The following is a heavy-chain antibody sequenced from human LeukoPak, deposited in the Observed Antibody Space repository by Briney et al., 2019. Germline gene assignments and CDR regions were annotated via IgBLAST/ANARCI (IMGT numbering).Heavy chain of an antibody. Sequence: GGSLRLSCAASGFTFSSYWMSWVRQAPGKGLEWVANIKQDGSEKYYVDSVKGRFTISRDNAKNSLYLQMNSLRADDTAVYYCARDSSNYGNNYYYYYYMDVWGKGTTVTVSS. CDR2: IKQDGSEK. V-gene: IGHV3-7*03. D-gene: IGHD4-11*01. CDR3: ARDSSNYGNNYYYYYYMDV. J-gene: IGHJ6*03. CDR1: GFTFSSYW.